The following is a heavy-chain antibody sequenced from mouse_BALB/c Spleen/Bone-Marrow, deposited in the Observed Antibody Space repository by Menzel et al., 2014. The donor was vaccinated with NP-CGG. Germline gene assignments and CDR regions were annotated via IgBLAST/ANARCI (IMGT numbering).Heavy chain of an antibody. V-gene: IGHV14-3*02. D-gene: IGHD1-1*01. Sequence: VQLQQSGAELVKPGASVKLSCTASGFNIKDTYMHWVKQRPEQGLEGIGRIDPANGNTKYDPKFQGKATITADTSSNTAYLQLSSLTSEDTAVYYCAKYYYGNSLFAYWGQGSLVTVSA. CDR1: GFNIKDTY. J-gene: IGHJ3*01. CDR2: IDPANGNT. CDR3: AKYYYGNSLFAY.